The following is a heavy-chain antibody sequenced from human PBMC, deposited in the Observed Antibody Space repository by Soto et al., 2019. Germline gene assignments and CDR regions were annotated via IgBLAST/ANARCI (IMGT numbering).Heavy chain of an antibody. CDR3: ARDYVGYSYGSWFDP. CDR2: IYYSGST. J-gene: IGHJ5*02. D-gene: IGHD5-18*01. V-gene: IGHV4-59*01. Sequence: QVQLQESGPGLVKPSETLSLTCTVSGGSISSYYWSWIRQPPGKGLEWIGYIYYSGSTNYNPSLKSRVTISVDTSKNQFSLKLSSVTAADTAVYYCARDYVGYSYGSWFDPWGQGTLVTVSS. CDR1: GGSISSYY.